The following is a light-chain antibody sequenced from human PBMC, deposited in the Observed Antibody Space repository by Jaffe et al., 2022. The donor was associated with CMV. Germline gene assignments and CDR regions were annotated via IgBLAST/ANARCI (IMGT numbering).Light chain of an antibody. J-gene: IGKJ2*01. V-gene: IGKV2-28*01. CDR3: MQALQTPRT. CDR2: LGS. Sequence: DIVMTQSPLSLAVAPGEPASISCRSSQSLLHSNGYIYLDWYLQKPGQSPQLLIYLGSNRASGVPDRFSGSGSGTDFTLRISRVEAEDVGVYYCMQALQTPRTFGQGTKLEIK. CDR1: QSLLHSNGYIY.